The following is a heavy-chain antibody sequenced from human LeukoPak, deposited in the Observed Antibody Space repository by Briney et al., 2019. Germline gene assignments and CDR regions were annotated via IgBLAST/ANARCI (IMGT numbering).Heavy chain of an antibody. V-gene: IGHV1-69*04. D-gene: IGHD3-16*01. J-gene: IGHJ3*02. CDR2: IIPMLGIA. CDR3: ARILTKIIFGGETNAFDI. CDR1: GGTFSSYA. Sequence: RASVKVSCKASGGTFSSYAISWVRQAPGQGLEWMERIIPMLGIANYAQKFQGRVTVTADKFTNTAYMELSSLRSEDTAVYYCARILTKIIFGGETNAFDIWGQGTMVTVSS.